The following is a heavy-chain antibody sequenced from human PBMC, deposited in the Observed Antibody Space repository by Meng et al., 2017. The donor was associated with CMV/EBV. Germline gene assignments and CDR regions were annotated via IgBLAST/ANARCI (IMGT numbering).Heavy chain of an antibody. CDR2: INPSGGST. V-gene: IGHV1-46*01. CDR1: GYTFTSYY. D-gene: IGHD2-21*01. Sequence: KASGYTFTSYYMHWVRQAPGQGLEWMGIINPSGGSTSYAQKFQGRVTMTRDTSTSTVYVELSSLRSEDTAVYYCARDLGCGGDCYSFPWGQGTLVTVSS. CDR3: ARDLGCGGDCYSFP. J-gene: IGHJ5*02.